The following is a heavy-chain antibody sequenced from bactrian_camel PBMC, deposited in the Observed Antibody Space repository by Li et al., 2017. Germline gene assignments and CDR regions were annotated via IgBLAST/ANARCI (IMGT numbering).Heavy chain of an antibody. CDR2: INSGGGST. Sequence: VESGGSLRLSCAASGFTFSTYWMYWVRQAPGKGLEWVSAINSGGGSTYYADSVKGRFTISRDNAKNTLYLQMNSLRPEDTAMYYCAAQGQRVGGSWLGSLFNVDSSMYEYWGQGTQVTVS. V-gene: IGHV3S25*01. CDR3: AAQGQRVGGSWLGSLFNVDSSMYEY. CDR1: GFTFSTYW. D-gene: IGHD6*01. J-gene: IGHJ4*01.